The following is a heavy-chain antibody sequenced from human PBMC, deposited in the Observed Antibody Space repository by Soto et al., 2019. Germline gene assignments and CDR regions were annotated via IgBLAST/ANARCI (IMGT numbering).Heavy chain of an antibody. CDR2: IWYDGSNK. V-gene: IGHV3-33*01. D-gene: IGHD1-26*01. J-gene: IGHJ4*02. Sequence: WGSLRLSCSASGFSFSNYAMHWFRQAPGKGLEWVAVIWYDGSNKYYADSVKGRFTISKDNSQTTVYLQMNSLRAEDSAVYYCTRDPYGGSRYYFDSWGQGTLVTVSS. CDR1: GFSFSNYA. CDR3: TRDPYGGSRYYFDS.